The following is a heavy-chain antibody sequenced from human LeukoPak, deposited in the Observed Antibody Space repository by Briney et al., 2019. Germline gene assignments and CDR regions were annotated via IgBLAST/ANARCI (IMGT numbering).Heavy chain of an antibody. V-gene: IGHV3-21*01. J-gene: IGHJ4*01. Sequence: PGGSLRVSCAVSGFTFSGYNMNWVRQAPGKGLEWVSSISSGSTYIYYADSVKGRFAISRDNAKSSLYLQMNSLRAEDTAVYYCAGGSGSGGYNYFPYWGHETLVTVSS. CDR3: AGGSGSGGYNYFPY. CDR1: GFTFSGYN. D-gene: IGHD3-10*01. CDR2: ISSGSTYI.